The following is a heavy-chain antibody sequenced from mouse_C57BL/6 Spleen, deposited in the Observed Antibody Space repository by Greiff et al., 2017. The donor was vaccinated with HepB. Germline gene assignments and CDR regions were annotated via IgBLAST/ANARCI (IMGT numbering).Heavy chain of an antibody. Sequence: VQLQQSGPELVKPGASVKIPCKASGYTFTDYNMDWVKQSHGKSLEWIGDINPNTGGTIYNQKFKGKATLTVDKSSSTAYMELRSLTSEDTAVYYCARRGLLDVWGTGTTVTVSS. V-gene: IGHV1-18*01. J-gene: IGHJ1*03. CDR3: ARRGLLDV. D-gene: IGHD2-2*01. CDR2: INPNTGGT. CDR1: GYTFTDYN.